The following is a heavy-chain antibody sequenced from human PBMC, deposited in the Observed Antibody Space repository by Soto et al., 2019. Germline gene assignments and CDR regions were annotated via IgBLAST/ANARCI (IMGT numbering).Heavy chain of an antibody. CDR2: INDRGSI. Sequence: QVQLQQWGAGPVRPLETLSLTCGVSGGSFSGYYWAWIRQSPGKGLEWIGEINDRGSINYNPSLKSRVSISVDTSKNHSALNLRSVTAADTAVYYCERESHDILTGPPWVWYFDLWGRGTLVAVSS. CDR3: ERESHDILTGPPWVWYFDL. D-gene: IGHD3-9*01. V-gene: IGHV4-34*01. CDR1: GGSFSGYY. J-gene: IGHJ2*01.